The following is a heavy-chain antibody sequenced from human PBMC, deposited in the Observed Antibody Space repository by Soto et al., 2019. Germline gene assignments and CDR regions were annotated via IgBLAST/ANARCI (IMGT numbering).Heavy chain of an antibody. D-gene: IGHD2-8*01. J-gene: IGHJ5*02. CDR1: GGSISRYY. CDR3: ARDRSTYGGGGTGEVKENWFDP. Sequence: QVQLQESGPGVVKASETLSLTCSVSGGSISRYYWSWIRQPPGKGLEWIGYAYYSGDTGYNPSLQSRVTMAVDTSKKQVSLKLNSVTAADTAVDYCARDRSTYGGGGTGEVKENWFDPWGQGALVTVSS. V-gene: IGHV4-59*01. CDR2: AYYSGDT.